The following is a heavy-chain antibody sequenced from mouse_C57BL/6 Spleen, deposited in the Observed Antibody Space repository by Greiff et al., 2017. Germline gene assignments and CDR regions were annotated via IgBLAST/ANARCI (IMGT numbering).Heavy chain of an antibody. V-gene: IGHV1-15*01. Sequence: VQLQQSGAELVRPGASVTLSCKASGYTFTDYEMHWVKQTPVHGLEWIGAIDPETGGTAYNQKFKGKAILTADKSSSTAYMELRSLTSEDSAVYYWTRRAYYYGSSYVQFDYWGQGTTLTVSS. D-gene: IGHD1-1*01. J-gene: IGHJ2*01. CDR1: GYTFTDYE. CDR2: IDPETGGT. CDR3: TRRAYYYGSSYVQFDY.